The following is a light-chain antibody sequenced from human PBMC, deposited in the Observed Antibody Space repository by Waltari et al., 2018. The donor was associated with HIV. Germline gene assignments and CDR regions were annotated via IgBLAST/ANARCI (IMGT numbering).Light chain of an antibody. J-gene: IGKJ2*01. CDR3: QQYGSSPWYT. Sequence: EIVLTQSPGTLSLSPGERATISCRASQSVSSSYLAWYQQKPGQAPRLLIYGASSRATGIPDRFSGSGSGTDFTLTISRLEPEDFAVYYCQQYGSSPWYTFGQGTKLEIK. CDR2: GAS. CDR1: QSVSSSY. V-gene: IGKV3-20*01.